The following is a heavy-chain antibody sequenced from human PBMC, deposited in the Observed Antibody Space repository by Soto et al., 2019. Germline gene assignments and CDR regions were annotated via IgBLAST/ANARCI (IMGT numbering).Heavy chain of an antibody. CDR2: VNQDGSEK. D-gene: IGHD2-2*02. J-gene: IGHJ6*02. CDR3: AKDPDCSSTSCYSYYGMDV. V-gene: IGHV3-7*03. Sequence: PGGSLRLSCAASGFTFSNHWMTWVRQAPGKGLEWVASVNQDGSEKYSVDSAKGRFTISRDNAKNSLYLQMNSLRVEDTALYYCAKDPDCSSTSCYSYYGMDVWGQGTPVTVSS. CDR1: GFTFSNHW.